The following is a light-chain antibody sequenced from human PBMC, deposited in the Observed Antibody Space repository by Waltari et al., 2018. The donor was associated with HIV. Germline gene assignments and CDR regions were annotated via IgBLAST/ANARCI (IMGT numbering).Light chain of an antibody. Sequence: QSALTQPRSVSGSPGPSVTISCTGTSSDVGGYNSVSWYQKHPGKAPKLMIWDVTKRPSGVPDRFSGSRSGNMASLTISGLQADDEADYYCCSYAGTFTWVFGGGTRLTVL. V-gene: IGLV2-11*01. CDR1: SSDVGGYNS. J-gene: IGLJ3*02. CDR2: DVT. CDR3: CSYAGTFTWV.